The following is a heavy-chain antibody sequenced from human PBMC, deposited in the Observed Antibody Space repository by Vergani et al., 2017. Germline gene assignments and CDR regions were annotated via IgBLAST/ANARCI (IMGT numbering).Heavy chain of an antibody. Sequence: QVQLQQWGAGLLKPSETLSLTCAVYGGSFSGYYWSWIRQPPGKGLEWIGEINHSGSTNYNPSLKSRVTISVDTSKNQFSLKLSSVTAADTAVYYCARGLWNWKGNLFDPWGQGTLVTVSS. V-gene: IGHV4-34*01. CDR3: ARGLWNWKGNLFDP. CDR2: INHSGST. D-gene: IGHD1-1*01. CDR1: GGSFSGYY. J-gene: IGHJ5*02.